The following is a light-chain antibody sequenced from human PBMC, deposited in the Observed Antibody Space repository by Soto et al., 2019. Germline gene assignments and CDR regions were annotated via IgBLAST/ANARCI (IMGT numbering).Light chain of an antibody. Sequence: QSVLTQSPSASASLGASVNLTCTLTGGHSTYSIGWHQQQPQRGPRFLLRLNSDGSHSKGDGIPDRFSGSSSGAERFLTISSLQSEDEPDYYCQTWGRGIVVFGVGTKLTVL. J-gene: IGLJ2*01. V-gene: IGLV4-69*02. CDR1: GGHSTYS. CDR2: LNSDGSH. CDR3: QTWGRGIVV.